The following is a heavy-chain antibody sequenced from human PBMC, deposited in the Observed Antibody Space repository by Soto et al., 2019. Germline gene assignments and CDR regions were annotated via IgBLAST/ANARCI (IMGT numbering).Heavy chain of an antibody. CDR3: ARGPAGSYAILTGYYTY. Sequence: SVKVSCKASGGTFSSYAISWVRQAPGQGLEWMGGIIPIFGTANYAQKFQGRVTITADESTSTAYMELSSLRSEDTAVYYCARGPAGSYAILTGYYTYWGQGTLVTVSS. J-gene: IGHJ4*02. CDR2: IIPIFGTA. D-gene: IGHD3-9*01. V-gene: IGHV1-69*13. CDR1: GGTFSSYA.